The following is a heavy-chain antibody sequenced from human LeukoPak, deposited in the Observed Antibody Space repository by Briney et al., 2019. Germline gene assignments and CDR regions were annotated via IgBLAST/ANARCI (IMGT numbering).Heavy chain of an antibody. CDR2: IYYSGSP. CDR3: ARHGGMVRGFYDAFDI. D-gene: IGHD3-10*01. CDR1: GASDSDYY. Sequence: SETLSLTCTVSGASDSDYYWSWIRQPPGKGLEWTGQIYYSGSPNYNPSLQNRVTISVDTSKDQVSLRLNSVTAADTAVYYCARHGGMVRGFYDAFDIWGQGTMVTVSS. V-gene: IGHV4-59*08. J-gene: IGHJ3*02.